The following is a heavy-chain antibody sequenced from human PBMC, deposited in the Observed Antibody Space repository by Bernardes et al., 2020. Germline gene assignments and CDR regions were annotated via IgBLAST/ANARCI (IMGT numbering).Heavy chain of an antibody. Sequence: GGSLRLSCAASGFTFSSYGMHWVRQAPGKGLEWVAVIWYDGSNKYYADSVKGRFTISRDNSKNTLYLQMNSLRAEDTAVYYCARYYYGSERWYFDLWGRGTLVTVSS. D-gene: IGHD3-10*01. CDR1: GFTFSSYG. CDR3: ARYYYGSERWYFDL. J-gene: IGHJ2*01. V-gene: IGHV3-33*01. CDR2: IWYDGSNK.